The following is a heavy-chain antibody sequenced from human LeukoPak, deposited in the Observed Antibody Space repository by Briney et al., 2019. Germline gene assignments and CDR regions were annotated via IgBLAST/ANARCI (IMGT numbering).Heavy chain of an antibody. Sequence: SETLSLTCTVSGGSISTSSYYWGWVRQPPGKGLEWIGGIYYSGSTNYNPSLKSRATISVDTSKNQFSLKLSSVTAADAAVYYCARQGHNWFDPWGQGTLVTVSS. J-gene: IGHJ5*02. CDR1: GGSISTSSYY. CDR3: ARQGHNWFDP. CDR2: IYYSGST. V-gene: IGHV4-39*01.